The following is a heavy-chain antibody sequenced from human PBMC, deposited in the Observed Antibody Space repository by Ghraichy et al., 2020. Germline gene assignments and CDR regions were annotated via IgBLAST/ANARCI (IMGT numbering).Heavy chain of an antibody. CDR3: AREMWAAVADWYSDYWYFDL. V-gene: IGHV1-18*01. CDR1: GYTFTSYG. J-gene: IGHJ2*01. Sequence: ASVKVSCKASGYTFTSYGISWVRQAPGQGLEWMGWISAYNGNTNYAQKLQGRVTMTTDTSTSTAYMELRSLRSDDTAVYYCAREMWAAVADWYSDYWYFDLWGRGTLVTVSS. D-gene: IGHD6-19*01. CDR2: ISAYNGNT.